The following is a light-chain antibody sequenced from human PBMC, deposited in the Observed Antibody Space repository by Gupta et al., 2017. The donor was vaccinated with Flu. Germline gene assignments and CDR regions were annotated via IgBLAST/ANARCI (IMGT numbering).Light chain of an antibody. CDR2: TSD. CDR3: AAWDDSLSGYV. J-gene: IGLJ1*01. Sequence: QSVLTQPPSLSGAPGQRILISCSGSRSNIGSNVVYWYQQVPGRAPKLVIHTSDQRPSGVPDRFSGSKSGTSASLAISGLRSEDEADYYCAAWDDSLSGYVFASGTKVTVL. V-gene: IGLV1-47*01. CDR1: RSNIGSNV.